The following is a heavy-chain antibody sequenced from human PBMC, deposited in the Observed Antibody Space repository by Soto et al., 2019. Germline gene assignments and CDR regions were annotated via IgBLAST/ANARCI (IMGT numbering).Heavy chain of an antibody. D-gene: IGHD6-6*01. CDR2: IWYDGSNK. CDR1: GFTFSSYG. CDR3: ARDSKSSSDYYYGMDV. V-gene: IGHV3-33*01. J-gene: IGHJ6*02. Sequence: GGSLRLSCAASGFTFSSYGMHWVRQAPGKGLEWVAVIWYDGSNKYYADSVKGRFTISRDNSKNTLYLQMNSLRAEDTAVYYCARDSKSSSDYYYGMDVWGHGTTVTVSS.